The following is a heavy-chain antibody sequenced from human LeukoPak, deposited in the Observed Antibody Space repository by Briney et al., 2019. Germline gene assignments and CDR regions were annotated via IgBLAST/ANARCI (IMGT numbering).Heavy chain of an antibody. D-gene: IGHD1-14*01. V-gene: IGHV4-4*07. CDR1: GGSISSYY. J-gene: IGHJ5*02. CDR2: IYTSGST. Sequence: SETLSLTCTVSGGSISSYYWSWIRQSAGKGLEWIGRIYTSGSTNYNPSLKSRVTISVDTSKNQFSLKLRSVTAADTAVYYCARVTSRLGWFDPWGQGTLVTVSS. CDR3: ARVTSRLGWFDP.